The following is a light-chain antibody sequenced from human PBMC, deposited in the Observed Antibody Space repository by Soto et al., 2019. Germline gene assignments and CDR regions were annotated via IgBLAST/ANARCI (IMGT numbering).Light chain of an antibody. CDR1: QSISSS. CDR2: GAS. V-gene: IGKV1-39*01. CDR3: QQTYNTPHT. Sequence: IRMTQSPSSLSASVGDRVTITCRASQSISSSLNWYQQKSGKAPKLLIYGASNLQSGVPSGFSGSGSGTDFTLTISSLQPEDSATYYCQQTYNTPHTFGQGTKLEIK. J-gene: IGKJ2*01.